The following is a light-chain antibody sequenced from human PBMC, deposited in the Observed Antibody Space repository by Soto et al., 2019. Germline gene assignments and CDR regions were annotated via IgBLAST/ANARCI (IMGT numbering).Light chain of an antibody. V-gene: IGKV3-20*01. CDR2: GAS. Sequence: EIVLTQSPATLSLSPGERATLSCRASQSVSSSYLAWYQQKPGQAPRLLIYGASSRATGIPDRFSGSGSGTDFTLTISRLEPEDFAVYYCQQYDSSPTFGQGTKVDIK. CDR1: QSVSSSY. J-gene: IGKJ1*01. CDR3: QQYDSSPT.